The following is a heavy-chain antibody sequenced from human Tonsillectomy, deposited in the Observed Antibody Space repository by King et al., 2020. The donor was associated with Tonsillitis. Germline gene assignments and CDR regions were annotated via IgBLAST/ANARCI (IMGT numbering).Heavy chain of an antibody. V-gene: IGHV3-30-3*01. CDR2: ISYDGSNK. CDR1: GFTFSDYA. Sequence: VQLVESGGGVVQPGRSLRLSCAASGFTFSDYAMHWVRQAPGKGLEWVAIISYDGSNKNYADSVKGRFTISRDNSKNTLYLQRNSLRAEDTAVYYCARDGGCSNINCYMYFQHWGQGTLVTVSS. J-gene: IGHJ1*01. D-gene: IGHD2-2*02. CDR3: ARDGGCSNINCYMYFQH.